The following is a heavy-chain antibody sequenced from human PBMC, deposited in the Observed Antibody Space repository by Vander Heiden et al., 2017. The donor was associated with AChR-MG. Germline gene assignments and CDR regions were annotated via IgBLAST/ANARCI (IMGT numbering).Heavy chain of an antibody. CDR2: MNPNSGNT. D-gene: IGHD4-17*01. CDR1: GYTFTSYD. Sequence: QVQLVQSGAEMKKPGASVKVSCKASGYTFTSYDINWVRQATGQGLGWMGWMNPNSGNTGYAQKFQGRVTMTRNTSISTAYMELSSLRSEDTAVYYCARGHDYGDKKWFDPWGQGTLVTVSS. CDR3: ARGHDYGDKKWFDP. V-gene: IGHV1-8*01. J-gene: IGHJ5*02.